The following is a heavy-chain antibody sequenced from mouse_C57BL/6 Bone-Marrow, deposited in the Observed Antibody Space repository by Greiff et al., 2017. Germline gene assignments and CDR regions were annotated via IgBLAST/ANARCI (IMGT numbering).Heavy chain of an antibody. Sequence: VQLQQSGAELVRPGASVKLSCTASGFNIKDYYMHWVKKRTEKGLEWIGRIDPEDGATEYAPKFQGKATMTADTSTNTAYLQLSSLTSEDTAVYYCTPFYYYGSSWGQGTTLTVSS. CDR2: IDPEDGAT. CDR3: TPFYYYGSS. D-gene: IGHD1-1*01. J-gene: IGHJ2*01. CDR1: GFNIKDYY. V-gene: IGHV14-1*01.